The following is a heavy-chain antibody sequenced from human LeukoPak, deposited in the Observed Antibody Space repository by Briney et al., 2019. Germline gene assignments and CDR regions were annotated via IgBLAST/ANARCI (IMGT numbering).Heavy chain of an antibody. V-gene: IGHV3-7*01. D-gene: IGHD3-16*01. Sequence: GGSLRLSCAASGFTFSSYWMSWVRQAPGKGLEWVANMNRDGSEKSYVDSIKGRFTISRDNAANSLYLQMNSLRVEDTAVYYCARDGGIIRFGGQDVWGQGTTVIVS. CDR1: GFTFSSYW. CDR3: ARDGGIIRFGGQDV. CDR2: MNRDGSEK. J-gene: IGHJ6*02.